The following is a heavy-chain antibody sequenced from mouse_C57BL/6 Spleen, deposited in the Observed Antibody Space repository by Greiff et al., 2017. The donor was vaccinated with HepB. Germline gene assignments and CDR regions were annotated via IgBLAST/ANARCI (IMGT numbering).Heavy chain of an antibody. CDR2: IDPENGDT. Sequence: DVKLQESGAELVRPGASVKLSCTASGFNIKDDYMHWVKQRPEQGLEWIGWIDPENGDTEYASKFQGKATITADTSSNTAYLQLSSLTSEDTAVYYCTTDGGFAYWGQGTLVTVSA. CDR1: GFNIKDDY. V-gene: IGHV14-4*01. CDR3: TTDGGFAY. D-gene: IGHD1-1*02. J-gene: IGHJ3*01.